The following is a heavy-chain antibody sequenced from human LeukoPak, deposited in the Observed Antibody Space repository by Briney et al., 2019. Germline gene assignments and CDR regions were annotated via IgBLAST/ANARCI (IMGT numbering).Heavy chain of an antibody. Sequence: PSETLSLTCTVSGGSISSNSYYWGWIRQSPGKGLEWIGSIYYSGSTHYNPSLKSRVTISVDTSKNQFSLKLSSVTAADTAVYYCARNDGSGNRSGGYYYYMDVWGKGTTVTVSS. J-gene: IGHJ6*03. D-gene: IGHD3-10*01. CDR1: GGSISSNSYY. CDR3: ARNDGSGNRSGGYYYYMDV. V-gene: IGHV4-39*07. CDR2: IYYSGST.